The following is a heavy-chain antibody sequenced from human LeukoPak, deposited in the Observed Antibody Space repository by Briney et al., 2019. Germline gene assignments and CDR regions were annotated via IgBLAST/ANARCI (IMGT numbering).Heavy chain of an antibody. CDR1: GFTFSSYE. Sequence: PGGSLRLSCAASGFTFSSYEMNWVRQAPGKGLEWVAVISTDGNYKHSADSVKGRFNISRDNSKNALYLQMNSLRVEDTAVYYCAKDRLWFGEKHLDYWGQGTPVTVSS. CDR3: AKDRLWFGEKHLDY. CDR2: ISTDGNYK. D-gene: IGHD3-10*01. V-gene: IGHV3-30*18. J-gene: IGHJ4*02.